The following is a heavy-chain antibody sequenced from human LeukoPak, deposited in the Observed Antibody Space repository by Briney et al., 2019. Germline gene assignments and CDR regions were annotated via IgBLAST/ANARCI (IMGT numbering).Heavy chain of an antibody. D-gene: IGHD4-23*01. Sequence: SETLSLTCAVSGGSISSGGYSWSWIRQPPGKGLEWIGYIYHSGSTYYNPSLKSRVTISVDRSKNQFSLKLSSVTAADTAVYYCARQGKESYDAFDIWGQGTMVTVSS. CDR1: GGSISSGGYS. CDR2: IYHSGST. J-gene: IGHJ3*02. V-gene: IGHV4-30-2*01. CDR3: ARQGKESYDAFDI.